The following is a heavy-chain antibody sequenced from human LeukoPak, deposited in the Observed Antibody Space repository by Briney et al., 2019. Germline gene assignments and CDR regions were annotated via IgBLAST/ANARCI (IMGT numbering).Heavy chain of an antibody. J-gene: IGHJ4*02. Sequence: ASVKVSCKASGYTFTGYYIHWVRQAPGQGLEWMGWINPKNGDTNYAQKFQGRVTMTRDTSISTAYAEVRRLESDDTAVYYCARGLEMDYYDSSLFDYWGQGTLVTVSS. CDR2: INPKNGDT. V-gene: IGHV1-2*02. CDR3: ARGLEMDYYDSSLFDY. CDR1: GYTFTGYY. D-gene: IGHD3-22*01.